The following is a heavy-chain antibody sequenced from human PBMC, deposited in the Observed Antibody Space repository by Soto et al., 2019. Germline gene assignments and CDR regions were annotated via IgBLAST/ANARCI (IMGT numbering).Heavy chain of an antibody. CDR2: ISNSFSDGNT. Sequence: EVQLLESGGGLVQPGGSLRLSCAASGFTFSNYAMNWVRQAPGKGLEWVSAISNSFSDGNTHYADSVKGRFTISRDNDKNKVFLEMNSLRAEDTAVYYCAKVFAPEGGNYFDYGGQGTLVTVSS. CDR1: GFTFSNYA. V-gene: IGHV3-23*01. CDR3: AKVFAPEGGNYFDY. J-gene: IGHJ4*02.